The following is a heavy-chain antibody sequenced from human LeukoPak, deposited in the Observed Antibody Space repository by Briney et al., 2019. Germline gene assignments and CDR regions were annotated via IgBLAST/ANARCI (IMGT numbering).Heavy chain of an antibody. CDR3: ARGGLYRYYYYGMDV. CDR1: GGSISSGDYY. V-gene: IGHV4-30-4*01. D-gene: IGHD2/OR15-2a*01. CDR2: INHSGST. J-gene: IGHJ6*02. Sequence: SETLSLTCTVSGGSISSGDYYWSWIRQPPGKGLEWIGEINHSGSTNYNPSLKSRVTISVDTSKNQFSLKLSSVTAADTAVYYCARGGLYRYYYYGMDVWGQGTTVTVSS.